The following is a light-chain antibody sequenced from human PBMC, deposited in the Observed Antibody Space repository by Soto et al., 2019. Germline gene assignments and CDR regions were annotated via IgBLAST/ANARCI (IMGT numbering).Light chain of an antibody. CDR2: GAS. CDR3: QQYNNWLS. V-gene: IGKV3-15*01. Sequence: DIVMTQSPATLSVSPGERATLSRRAGQSLSNNLAWYQQKPGQAPRLLIYGASTRATGIPARFSGSGSGTESTLTISSLQSEDSAVYYCQQYNNWLSFGGGTKVDIK. J-gene: IGKJ4*01. CDR1: QSLSNN.